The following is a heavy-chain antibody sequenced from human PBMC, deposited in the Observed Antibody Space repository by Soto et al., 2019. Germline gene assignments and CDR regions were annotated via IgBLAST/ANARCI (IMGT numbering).Heavy chain of an antibody. V-gene: IGHV1-69*01. D-gene: IGHD2-21*01. CDR1: GVTFSSET. J-gene: IGHJ4*02. CDR3: ATELGDNPASPFDS. CDR2: IIPLFGTA. Sequence: QVQLVQSGAEVKKPGSSVKVSCKASGVTFSSETISWVRQAPGHGLEWVGGIIPLFGTANYAQTFHGRVTITADESTSTLYIELSSLRSDDTAVYYFATELGDNPASPFDSWGQGTLVTVSS.